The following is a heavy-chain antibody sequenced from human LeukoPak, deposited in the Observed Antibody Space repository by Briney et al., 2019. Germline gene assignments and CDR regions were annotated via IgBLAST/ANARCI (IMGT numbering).Heavy chain of an antibody. CDR3: ARGLPSYDVGLDY. CDR1: GFTFSNYT. CDR2: ISSGSSYI. Sequence: PGGSLRLSCAASGFTFSNYTMNWVRQAPGKGLEWVSSISSGSSYIYYADSLKGRFTISRDNAKNSLFLQMNSLRAEDTAVYYCARGLPSYDVGLDYWGQGTLVTVSS. V-gene: IGHV3-21*01. J-gene: IGHJ4*02. D-gene: IGHD1-26*01.